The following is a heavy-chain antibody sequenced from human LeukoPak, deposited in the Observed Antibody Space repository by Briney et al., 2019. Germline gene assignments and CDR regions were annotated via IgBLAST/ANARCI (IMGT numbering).Heavy chain of an antibody. CDR3: ARDLFFGDGYNYYYYGTDV. CDR2: IYYSGST. CDR1: GGSISSGDYY. V-gene: IGHV4-30-4*01. Sequence: SETLSLTCTVSGGSISSGDYYWSWIRQPPGKGLEWIGYIYYSGSTYYNPSLKSRVTISVDTSKNQFSLKLSSVTAADTAVYYCARDLFFGDGYNYYYYGTDVWGQGTTVTASS. D-gene: IGHD5-24*01. J-gene: IGHJ6*02.